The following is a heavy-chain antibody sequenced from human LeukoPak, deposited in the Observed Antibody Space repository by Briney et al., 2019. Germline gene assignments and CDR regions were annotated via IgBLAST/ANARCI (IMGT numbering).Heavy chain of an antibody. V-gene: IGHV4-61*02. CDR2: IYSSGST. Sequence: SQTLSLTCTVSGGSISSGGYYWTWIRQPAGKGLEWIGRIYSSGSTNYNPSLKSRVTISVDTSKNHFSLNLSPVTAADTAVYYCARVGATSAYFDQWGQGTLVTVSS. CDR1: GGSISSGGYY. CDR3: ARVGATSAYFDQ. D-gene: IGHD1-26*01. J-gene: IGHJ4*02.